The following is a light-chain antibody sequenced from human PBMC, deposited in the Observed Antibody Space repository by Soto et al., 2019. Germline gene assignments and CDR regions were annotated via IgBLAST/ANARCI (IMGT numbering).Light chain of an antibody. V-gene: IGKV3-15*01. J-gene: IGKJ5*01. CDR2: GAS. CDR3: QQRSDWLPIT. CDR1: QSVRSN. Sequence: EIVMTQSPATLSVSPGERVTLSCRASQSVRSNLAWYQQKPGQAPRLLIYGASTRATGLPARFSGSGSGTDFTLTISSLEPEDFAVYYCQQRSDWLPITFGQGTRLEI.